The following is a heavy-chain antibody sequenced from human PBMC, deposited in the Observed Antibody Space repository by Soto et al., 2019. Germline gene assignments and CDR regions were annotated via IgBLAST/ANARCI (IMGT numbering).Heavy chain of an antibody. CDR1: GFNFSSYS. V-gene: IGHV3-48*02. D-gene: IGHD2-21*02. J-gene: IGHJ4*02. Sequence: GGSLRLSCTSSGFNFSSYSMNWVRQAPGKGLEWVSYISSSSSTIYYADSVKGRFTISRDNAKNSLYLQMNSLGDEDTAVYYCARAFDIVVVTASHWGQGTLVTVSS. CDR3: ARAFDIVVVTASH. CDR2: ISSSSSTI.